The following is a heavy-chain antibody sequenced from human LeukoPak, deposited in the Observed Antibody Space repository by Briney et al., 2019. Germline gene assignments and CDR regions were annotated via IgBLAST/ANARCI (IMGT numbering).Heavy chain of an antibody. Sequence: GGSLRLSCAASGFTFSSYAMNWVRQAPGKGLEWVSAISGSGGSTCYADSVKGRFTISRDNSKNTLYLQMNSLRAENTAVYYCAKDPYYDILTGYFHLTDLDYWGQGTLVTVSS. V-gene: IGHV3-23*01. CDR3: AKDPYYDILTGYFHLTDLDY. CDR1: GFTFSSYA. CDR2: ISGSGGST. J-gene: IGHJ4*02. D-gene: IGHD3-9*01.